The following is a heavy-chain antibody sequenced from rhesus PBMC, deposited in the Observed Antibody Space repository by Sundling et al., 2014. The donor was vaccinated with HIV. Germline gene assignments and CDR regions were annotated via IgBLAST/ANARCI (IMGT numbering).Heavy chain of an antibody. CDR2: IYGRGGST. CDR3: ARKEGVLDS. V-gene: IGHV4-106*01. D-gene: IGHD3-22*01. J-gene: IGHJ6*01. Sequence: QVQLQESGPGLVKPSETLSLTCAVSGASISDSSYWSWIRQSPGKGLSGLGDIYGRGGSTSYNPSLKSRVIISTDTSKNQLSLKLSSVTAADTAVYYCARKEGVLDSXGPRGLVTVSS. CDR1: GASISDSSY.